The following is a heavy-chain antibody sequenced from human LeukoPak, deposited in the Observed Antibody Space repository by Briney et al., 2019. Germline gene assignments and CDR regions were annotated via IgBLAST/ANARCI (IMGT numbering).Heavy chain of an antibody. D-gene: IGHD2-15*01. CDR2: INTNTGNP. Sequence: ASVKVSCKASGYTFTSYAMNWVRQAPGQGLEWMGWINTNTGNPTYAQGFTGRFVFSLDTSVSTAYLQISSLKAEDTAVYYCARKSVAATPRDIVYQYYSMDVWGKGSTVTVSS. CDR3: ARKSVAATPRDIVYQYYSMDV. V-gene: IGHV7-4-1*02. J-gene: IGHJ6*03. CDR1: GYTFTSYA.